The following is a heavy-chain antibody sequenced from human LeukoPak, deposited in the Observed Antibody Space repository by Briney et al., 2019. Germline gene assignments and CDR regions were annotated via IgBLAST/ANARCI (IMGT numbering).Heavy chain of an antibody. J-gene: IGHJ4*02. CDR3: ARDQEGFDY. CDR2: IYPRDGST. CDR1: GYTFTINY. V-gene: IGHV1-46*01. Sequence: ASVKVSCKASGYTFTINYIHWVRQAPGQGLEWMGMIYPRDGSTSYAQKFQGRVTVTRDTSTSTVHMELSGLRSEDTAVYYCARDQEGFDYWGQGALVTVSS.